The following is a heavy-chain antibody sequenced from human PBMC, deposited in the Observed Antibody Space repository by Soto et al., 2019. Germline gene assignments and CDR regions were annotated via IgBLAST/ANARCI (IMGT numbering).Heavy chain of an antibody. D-gene: IGHD6-19*01. Sequence: EVQLLESGGGLVQPGGSLRLSCAASGFTFSSYAMSWVRQAPGKGLEWVSAISGSGGSTYYADSVKGRFTISRDNSKNTLYLQMNSLRAGDTAVYYCAKYSSGWYQPFDYWGQGTLVTVSS. CDR2: ISGSGGST. CDR1: GFTFSSYA. V-gene: IGHV3-23*01. J-gene: IGHJ4*02. CDR3: AKYSSGWYQPFDY.